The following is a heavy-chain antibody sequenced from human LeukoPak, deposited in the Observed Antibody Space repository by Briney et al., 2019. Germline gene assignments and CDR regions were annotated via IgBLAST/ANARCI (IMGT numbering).Heavy chain of an antibody. CDR1: GFTFSSYG. CDR2: ISYDGSNK. J-gene: IGHJ6*02. Sequence: QAGGSLRLSCAASGFTFSSYGMHWVRQAPGKGLEWVAVISYDGSNKYYADSVKGRFTISRDNSKNTLYLQMNSLRAEDAAVYYCAKAPALPASYGMDVWGQGTTVTVSS. CDR3: AKAPALPASYGMDV. V-gene: IGHV3-30*18.